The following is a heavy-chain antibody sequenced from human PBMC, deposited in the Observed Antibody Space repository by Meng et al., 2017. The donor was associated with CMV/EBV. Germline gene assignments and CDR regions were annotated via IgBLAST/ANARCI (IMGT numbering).Heavy chain of an antibody. CDR3: ARGVVTGTDY. V-gene: IGHV3-21*01. Sequence: LSCADSGFTFSSYSMNWVRQAPGKGLEWVSSISSSSSYIYYADSVKGRFTISRDNAKNSLYLQTNSLRAEDTAVYYCARGVVTGTDYWGQGTLVTVSS. J-gene: IGHJ4*02. CDR1: GFTFSSYS. D-gene: IGHD1-14*01. CDR2: ISSSSSYI.